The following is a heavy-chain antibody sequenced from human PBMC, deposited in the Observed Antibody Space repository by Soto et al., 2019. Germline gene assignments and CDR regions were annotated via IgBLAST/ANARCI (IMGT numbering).Heavy chain of an antibody. CDR1: GYSFSNSG. Sequence: QVELVQSGPEVKKPGASVKVSCKASGYSFSNSGFSWMRQAPGQGLECMGWISTYNGNTNYAQKFQGRLSMTRDTSTTTAFMELTTLRSDDTAVYYCARDEYNNGRNWLNPWGQGTLVTVTS. J-gene: IGHJ5*02. CDR3: ARDEYNNGRNWLNP. CDR2: ISTYNGNT. V-gene: IGHV1-18*01. D-gene: IGHD2-8*01.